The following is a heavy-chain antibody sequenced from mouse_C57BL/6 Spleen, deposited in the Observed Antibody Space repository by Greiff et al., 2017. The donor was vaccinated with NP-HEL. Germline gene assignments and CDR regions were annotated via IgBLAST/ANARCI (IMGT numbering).Heavy chain of an antibody. CDR1: GYTFTSYW. D-gene: IGHD1-1*01. Sequence: VQLQQPGAELVRPGTSVKLSCKASGYTFTSYWMHWVKQRPGQGLEWIGVIDPSDSYTNYNQKFKGKATLTVDTSSSTAYMQLSSLTSEDSAVYYCSGYGSSSFDYWGQGTTLTVSS. CDR2: IDPSDSYT. J-gene: IGHJ2*01. V-gene: IGHV1-59*01. CDR3: SGYGSSSFDY.